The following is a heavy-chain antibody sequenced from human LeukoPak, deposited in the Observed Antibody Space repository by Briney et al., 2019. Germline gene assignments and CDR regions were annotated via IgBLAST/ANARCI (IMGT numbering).Heavy chain of an antibody. J-gene: IGHJ4*02. CDR1: GRSISSGNYY. Sequence: SETLSLTCTVSGRSISSGNYYWSWIRQPAGKGLEWIGRIYTSGSTNYNPSLKSRVTISVDTSKNQFSLKLSSVTAADTAVYYCARRVYSSGWYYFDYWGQGTLVTVSS. D-gene: IGHD6-19*01. CDR2: IYTSGST. V-gene: IGHV4-61*02. CDR3: ARRVYSSGWYYFDY.